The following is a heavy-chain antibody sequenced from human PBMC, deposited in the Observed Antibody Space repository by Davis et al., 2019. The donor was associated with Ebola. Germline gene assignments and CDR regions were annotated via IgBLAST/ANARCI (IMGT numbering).Heavy chain of an antibody. V-gene: IGHV2-5*02. CDR3: ARIPTYYDFWSGYYHSYYYGMDV. CDR1: GFSLSTSGVG. CDR2: IYWDDDK. D-gene: IGHD3-3*01. J-gene: IGHJ6*02. Sequence: SGPTLVKPPQTLTLTCTFSGFSLSTSGVGVGWIRQPPGKALEWLALIYWDDDKRYSPSLKSRLTITKDTSKNQVVLTMTNMDPVDTATYYCARIPTYYDFWSGYYHSYYYGMDVWGQGTTVTVSS.